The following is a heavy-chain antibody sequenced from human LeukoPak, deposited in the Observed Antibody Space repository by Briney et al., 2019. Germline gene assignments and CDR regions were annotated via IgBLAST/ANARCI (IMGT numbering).Heavy chain of an antibody. V-gene: IGHV1-69*11. CDR3: ARPGLYYGSGSPHYYYYMDV. CDR1: GGTFSSYA. J-gene: IGHJ6*03. CDR2: IIPILGTA. Sequence: SVKVSCKASGGTFSSYAISWVRQAPGQGLEWMGRIIPILGTANYAQKFQGRVTITADESTSTAYMELSSLRSEDTAVYYCARPGLYYGSGSPHYYYYMDVWGKGTTVTVSS. D-gene: IGHD3-10*01.